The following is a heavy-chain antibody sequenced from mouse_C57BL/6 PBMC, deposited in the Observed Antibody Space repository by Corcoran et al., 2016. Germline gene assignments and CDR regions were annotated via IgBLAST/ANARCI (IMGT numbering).Heavy chain of an antibody. CDR3: ARAPYYSNSYYAMDY. J-gene: IGHJ4*01. CDR1: GYTFTDYY. D-gene: IGHD2-5*01. V-gene: IGHV1-26*01. Sequence: EVQLQQSGPELVKPGASVKISCKASGYTFTDYYMNWVKQSHGKSLEWIGDINPNNGGTSYNQKFKGKATLTVDKSSSTAYMELRSLTSEDSAVYYCARAPYYSNSYYAMDYWGQGTSVTVSS. CDR2: INPNNGGT.